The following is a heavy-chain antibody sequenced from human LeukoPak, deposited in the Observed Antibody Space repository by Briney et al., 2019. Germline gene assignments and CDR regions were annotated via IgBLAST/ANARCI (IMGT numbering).Heavy chain of an antibody. CDR1: GYTFTSYG. CDR3: ARPSWVKNAFDI. V-gene: IGHV1-18*01. D-gene: IGHD1-26*01. Sequence: ASVKVSCKASGYTFTSYGISWVRQAPGQGLEWMGWISAYNGNTNYAQKLQGRVTMTRDMSTSTVYMELSSLRSEDTAVFYCARPSWVKNAFDIWGQGTMVTVSS. CDR2: ISAYNGNT. J-gene: IGHJ3*02.